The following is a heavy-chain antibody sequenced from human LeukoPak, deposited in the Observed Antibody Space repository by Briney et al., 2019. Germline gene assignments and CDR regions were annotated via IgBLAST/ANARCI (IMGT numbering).Heavy chain of an antibody. CDR1: GFIVSSYY. Sequence: GGSLRLSCAASGFIVSSYYLSWVRQAPGKGLEWLSVIYRGGNTYYAASVKGRFTISRDNSKNTLYLQMNGLRDEDTAVYYCATGGEVPLRWWSFDLWGRGTLVTVSS. CDR2: IYRGGNT. CDR3: ATGGEVPLRWWSFDL. V-gene: IGHV3-53*01. J-gene: IGHJ2*01. D-gene: IGHD4-23*01.